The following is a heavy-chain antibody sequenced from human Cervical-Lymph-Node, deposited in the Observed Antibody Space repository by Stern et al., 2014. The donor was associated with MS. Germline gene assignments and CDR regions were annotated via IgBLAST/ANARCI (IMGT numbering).Heavy chain of an antibody. CDR3: ARDTCRGGGCYFRY. D-gene: IGHD2-15*01. Sequence: QVQLVESGGGVVQPGRSLRLSCAASGFIFSSYAMHWVHQAPGKGLDWVAFLSNEGSKQFYADSVKGRFTISRDNSNNTLYLQMNSLRPEDTAVYYCARDTCRGGGCYFRYWGQGILITVSS. CDR2: LSNEGSKQ. J-gene: IGHJ4*02. CDR1: GFIFSSYA. V-gene: IGHV3-30-3*01.